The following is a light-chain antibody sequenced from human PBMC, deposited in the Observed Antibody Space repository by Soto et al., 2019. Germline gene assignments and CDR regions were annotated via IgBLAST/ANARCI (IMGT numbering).Light chain of an antibody. CDR3: SSYTSSTTWV. J-gene: IGLJ3*02. Sequence: QSALTQPASVSGSPGQSITISCTGTSSDVGGYNYVSWYLQHPNKAPKLMIYDVSIRPSGISNRFSGSKSGNTASLTISGLQAEDEADYHCSSYTSSTTWVFGGGTKLTVL. V-gene: IGLV2-14*03. CDR1: SSDVGGYNY. CDR2: DVS.